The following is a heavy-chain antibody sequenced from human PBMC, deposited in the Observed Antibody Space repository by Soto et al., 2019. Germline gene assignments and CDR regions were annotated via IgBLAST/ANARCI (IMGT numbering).Heavy chain of an antibody. CDR1: GGSLNSGDFY. CDR2: IYYSGRT. Sequence: QVQLQESGPGLVKRSQTLSLMCNVSGGSLNSGDFYWSWIRQPPGKGLEWIGYIYYSGRTYFNPSLQSRVTMSVDTSKNQFSLNLNSVTAADTAVYYCARGPLLWVGEPRDWFDPWGQGTLVTVSS. D-gene: IGHD3-10*01. J-gene: IGHJ5*02. V-gene: IGHV4-30-4*01. CDR3: ARGPLLWVGEPRDWFDP.